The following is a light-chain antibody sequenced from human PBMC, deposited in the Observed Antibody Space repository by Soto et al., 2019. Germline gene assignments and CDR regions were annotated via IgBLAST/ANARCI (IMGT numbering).Light chain of an antibody. CDR1: QSVLYSSNNKNY. CDR3: QQYYGTPYT. V-gene: IGKV4-1*01. Sequence: EIVMTQSPDSLAVSLGERATINCKSSQSVLYSSNNKNYLAWYRQKPRQPPELLISWASTREFGVPDRFSGSGSGTDFTLTISSLQAEDVAVYYCQQYYGTPYTFGQGTKLEIK. J-gene: IGKJ2*01. CDR2: WAS.